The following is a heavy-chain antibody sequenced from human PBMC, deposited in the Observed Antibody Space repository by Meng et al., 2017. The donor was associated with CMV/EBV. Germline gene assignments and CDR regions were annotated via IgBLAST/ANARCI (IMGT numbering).Heavy chain of an antibody. J-gene: IGHJ4*02. CDR3: AANIGGRYEGLYYFDY. D-gene: IGHD1-26*01. Sequence: GESLKISCAASGFTFSYYYMSWIRQAPGKGLEWVSYISSSGSTIYYADSVKGRFTISRDNAKNSLYLQMNSLRAEDTAVYYCAANIGGRYEGLYYFDYWGQGTLVTVSS. CDR1: GFTFSYYY. CDR2: ISSSGSTI. V-gene: IGHV3-11*01.